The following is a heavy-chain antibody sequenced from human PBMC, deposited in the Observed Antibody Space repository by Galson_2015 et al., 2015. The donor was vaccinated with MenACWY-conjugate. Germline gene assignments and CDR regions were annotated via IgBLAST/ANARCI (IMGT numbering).Heavy chain of an antibody. CDR3: ATGLSRMDV. J-gene: IGHJ6*02. CDR1: GFTFRNYW. V-gene: IGHV3-7*03. CDR2: IKKDGSEK. Sequence: SLRLSCAASGFTFRNYWMTWVRQAPGKGLEWVASIKKDGSEKYYVDSVKGRFTISRDNAKNSLYLEMNSLRVEDTAVYYCATGLSRMDVSSQATKVTASS.